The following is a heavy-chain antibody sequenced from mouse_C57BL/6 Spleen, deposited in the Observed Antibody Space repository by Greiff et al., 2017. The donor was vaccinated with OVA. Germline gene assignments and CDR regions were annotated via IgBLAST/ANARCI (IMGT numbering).Heavy chain of an antibody. CDR1: GYSITSGYY. Sequence: EVKLVESGPGLVKPSQSLSLTCSVTGYSITSGYYWNWIRQFPGNKLEWMGYISYDGSNNYNPSLKNRISITRDTSKNQFFLKLNSVTTEDTATYYCARGDYGGYFDVWGTGTTVTVSS. CDR3: ARGDYGGYFDV. D-gene: IGHD1-1*01. J-gene: IGHJ1*03. CDR2: ISYDGSN. V-gene: IGHV3-6*01.